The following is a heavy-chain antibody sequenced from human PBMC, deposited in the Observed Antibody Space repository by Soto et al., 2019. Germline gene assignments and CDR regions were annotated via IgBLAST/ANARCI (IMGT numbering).Heavy chain of an antibody. J-gene: IGHJ5*02. Sequence: PSETLSLTCTVSGGSISSSSYYWGWIRQPPGKGLEWIGSIYYCGNPDYTPSLKSRFTISVDPAKTQFSLKLSFVTPPNSVVYYCASPKIAFYNWFDPWGQGTLVTVSS. D-gene: IGHD3-3*02. CDR3: ASPKIAFYNWFDP. V-gene: IGHV4-39*01. CDR2: IYYCGNP. CDR1: GGSISSSSYY.